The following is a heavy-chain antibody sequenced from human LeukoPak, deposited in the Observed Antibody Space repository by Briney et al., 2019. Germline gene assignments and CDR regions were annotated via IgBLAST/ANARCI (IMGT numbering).Heavy chain of an antibody. CDR1: GFTLSSYW. Sequence: GGSLRLSCAASGFTLSSYWMSWVRQAPGKGLEWLATIRYDASTRYYPDSMRGRFTISRDNAQNSLYLQINSLRAEDTAVYYCARDVSSSYGGTFDYWGQGTLVTVSS. J-gene: IGHJ4*02. CDR3: ARDVSSSYGGTFDY. D-gene: IGHD6-6*01. CDR2: IRYDASTR. V-gene: IGHV3-7*01.